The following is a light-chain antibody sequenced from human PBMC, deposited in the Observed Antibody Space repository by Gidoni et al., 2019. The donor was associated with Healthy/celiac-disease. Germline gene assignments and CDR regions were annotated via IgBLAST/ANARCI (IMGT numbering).Light chain of an antibody. CDR2: DVS. J-gene: IGLJ2*01. V-gene: IGLV2-11*01. CDR3: CSYAGSYTGV. Sequence: QSAMTQPRSVSGSPGQSVTLSCTGTSSDVGGYNYVSWYQQHPGKAPKLMIYDVSKRPSGVPDRFSGSKSGNTASLTISVLQAEDEADYYCCSYAGSYTGVFGGGTKLTVL. CDR1: SSDVGGYNY.